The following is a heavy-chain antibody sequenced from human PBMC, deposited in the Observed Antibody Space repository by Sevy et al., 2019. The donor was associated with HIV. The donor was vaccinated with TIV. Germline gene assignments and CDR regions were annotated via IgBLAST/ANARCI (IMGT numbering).Heavy chain of an antibody. CDR3: AKDILEAGFHFDY. V-gene: IGHV3-11*01. Sequence: GGSLRLSCAASGFTFSDYYMSWIRQAPGKGPEWVSYISNRGSIYYADSVKGRFTISRDNAKNSLYLQMNSLRAEDTAVYYCAKDILEAGFHFDYWGQGTLVTVSS. J-gene: IGHJ4*02. D-gene: IGHD3-3*02. CDR2: ISNRGSI. CDR1: GFTFSDYY.